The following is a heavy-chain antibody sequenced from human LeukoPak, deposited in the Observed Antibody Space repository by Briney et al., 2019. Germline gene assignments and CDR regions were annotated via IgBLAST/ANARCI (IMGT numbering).Heavy chain of an antibody. CDR1: GFTVSSNY. CDR2: ISGSGGGT. CDR3: ARCSEFLRFGP. V-gene: IGHV3-23*01. Sequence: GGSLRLSCAASGFTVSSNYMSWVRQAPGKGLEWVSAISGSGGGTHYADSVKGRFTISRDNSKNTLYLQMNSLRAEDTAVYYCARCSEFLRFGPWGQGTLVTVSS. J-gene: IGHJ5*02. D-gene: IGHD3-3*01.